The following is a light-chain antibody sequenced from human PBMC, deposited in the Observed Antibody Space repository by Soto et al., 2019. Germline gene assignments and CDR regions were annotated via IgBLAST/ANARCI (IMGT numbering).Light chain of an antibody. V-gene: IGKV3-15*01. CDR2: GAS. CDR1: QSVSSRY. CDR3: QQYNNWPT. J-gene: IGKJ1*01. Sequence: EVVLTQSPGTLSLSPGERATLSCRASQSVSSRYLAWYQQKPGQAPRLLIYGASTRATGIPARFSGSGSGTEFTLTISSLQSEDFTVYYCQQYNNWPTFGQGTKV.